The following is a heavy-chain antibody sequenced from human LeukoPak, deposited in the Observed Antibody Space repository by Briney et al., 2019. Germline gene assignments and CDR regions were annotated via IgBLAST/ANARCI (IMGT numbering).Heavy chain of an antibody. V-gene: IGHV3-48*04. CDR3: ARAGSGSYFAY. CDR1: GFTFSSYS. J-gene: IGHJ4*02. CDR2: ISSSSSTI. D-gene: IGHD3-10*01. Sequence: GGSLRLSCAASGFTFSSYSMNWVRQAPGKGLEWVSYISSSSSTIYYADSVKGRFTISRDNTKNSLYLQMNSLRAEDTAVYYCARAGSGSYFAYWGQGTLVTVSS.